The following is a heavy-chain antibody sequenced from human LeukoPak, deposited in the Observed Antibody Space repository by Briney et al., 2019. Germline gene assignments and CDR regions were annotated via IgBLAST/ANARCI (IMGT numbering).Heavy chain of an antibody. V-gene: IGHV3-53*01. CDR3: ARLTGRGFDI. CDR1: GFNVSSSY. D-gene: IGHD3-10*01. J-gene: IGHJ3*02. CDR2: IYSGGNT. Sequence: GGSLRLSCAVSGFNVSSSYMTWVRQAPGKGLEWVSIIYSGGNTYYADSVKGRFTISRDNSKNTLYLQMNSLRVEDTAVYYCARLTGRGFDIWGQGTMVTVSS.